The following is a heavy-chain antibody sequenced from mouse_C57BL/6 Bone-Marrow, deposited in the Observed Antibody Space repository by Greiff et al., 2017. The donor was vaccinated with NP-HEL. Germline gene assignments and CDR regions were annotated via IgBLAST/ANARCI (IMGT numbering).Heavy chain of an antibody. CDR1: GFTFNTYA. J-gene: IGHJ2*01. CDR2: IRSKSSNYAT. V-gene: IGHV10-3*01. Sequence: EVQGVESGGGLVQPKGSLKLSCAASGFTFNTYAMHWVRQAPGKGLEWVARIRSKSSNYATYYADSVKDRFTISRDDSQSMLYLQMNNLKTEDTAMYYCVREGDTTVPIPSHFDYWGQGTTLTVSS. D-gene: IGHD1-1*01. CDR3: VREGDTTVPIPSHFDY.